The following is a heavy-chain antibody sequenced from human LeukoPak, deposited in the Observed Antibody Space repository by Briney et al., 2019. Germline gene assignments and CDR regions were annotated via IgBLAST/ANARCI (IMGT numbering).Heavy chain of an antibody. D-gene: IGHD6-19*01. Sequence: GASVKVSCKASGYTFTSYYMHWVRQAPGQGLEWMGIINPSGGSTSYAQKFQGRVTMTRDTSTSTVYMELSSLRSEDTAVYYCARDSGPIAVAGIDAFDIWGQGTMVTVSS. J-gene: IGHJ3*02. CDR3: ARDSGPIAVAGIDAFDI. CDR1: GYTFTSYY. CDR2: INPSGGST. V-gene: IGHV1-46*01.